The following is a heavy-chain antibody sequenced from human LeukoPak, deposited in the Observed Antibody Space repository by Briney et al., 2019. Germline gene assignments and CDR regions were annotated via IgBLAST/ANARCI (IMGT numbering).Heavy chain of an antibody. D-gene: IGHD1-7*01. Sequence: ASVKVSCKASVYTFTSYYMHWVRQAPGQGLEWMGWINPNSGGTNYAQKFQGRVTMTRDTSISTAYMELSRLRSDDTAVYYCARGSRELELHDYWGQGTLVTVSS. V-gene: IGHV1-2*02. CDR1: VYTFTSYY. J-gene: IGHJ4*02. CDR3: ARGSRELELHDY. CDR2: INPNSGGT.